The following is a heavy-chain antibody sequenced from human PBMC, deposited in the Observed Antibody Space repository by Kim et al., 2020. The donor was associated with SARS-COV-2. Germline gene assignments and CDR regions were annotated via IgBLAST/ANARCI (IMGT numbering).Heavy chain of an antibody. V-gene: IGHV3-23*01. CDR3: AKGKYQLPLYVAAWYYGMDV. J-gene: IGHJ6*02. CDR2: ISGSGGST. CDR1: GFTFSSYA. Sequence: GGSLRLSCAASGFTFSSYAMSWVRQAPGKGLEWVSAISGSGGSTYYADSVKGRFTISRDNSKNTLYLQMNSLRAEDTAVYYCAKGKYQLPLYVAAWYYGMDVWGQGTTVTVSS. D-gene: IGHD2-2*01.